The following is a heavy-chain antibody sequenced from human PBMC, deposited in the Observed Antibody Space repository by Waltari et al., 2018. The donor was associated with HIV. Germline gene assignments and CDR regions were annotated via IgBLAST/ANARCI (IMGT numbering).Heavy chain of an antibody. CDR3: TRRTPSGTYGMDV. CDR2: ISKNSDYI. V-gene: IGHV3-21*01. CDR1: GFTFSASS. D-gene: IGHD1-26*01. J-gene: IGHJ6*02. Sequence: EVQLVESGGGLVKPGGSLSLSCAASGFTFSASSMNWVRQAPGKGLEWVSSISKNSDYIYYAASVKGRFTISRDNAKKSVYLQMNSLRVEDTAVFYCTRRTPSGTYGMDVWGQGTTVTVSS.